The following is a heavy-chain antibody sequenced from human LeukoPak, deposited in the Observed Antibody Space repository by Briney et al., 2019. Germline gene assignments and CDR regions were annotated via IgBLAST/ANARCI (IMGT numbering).Heavy chain of an antibody. J-gene: IGHJ5*02. D-gene: IGHD1-1*01. Sequence: GASVKVSCKASGYTFTSYGISRVRQAPGQGLEWMGWISAYNGNTSYAQKLQGRVTMTTDTSTSTAYMELSSLRSEDTAVYYCARDRTLAFDPWGQGTLVTVSS. CDR2: ISAYNGNT. CDR1: GYTFTSYG. CDR3: ARDRTLAFDP. V-gene: IGHV1-18*01.